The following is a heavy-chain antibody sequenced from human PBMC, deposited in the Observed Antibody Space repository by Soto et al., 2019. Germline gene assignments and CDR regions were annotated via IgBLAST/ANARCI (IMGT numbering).Heavy chain of an antibody. Sequence: EVQLVESGGGLVKPGGSLRLSCAASGFTFSSYSMNWVRQAPGKGLEWVSSISSSSSYIYYADSVKGRFTISRDNAKNSLYLQMNSLRAEDTAVYYCARDLVPAAISFFRFDPWGQGTLVTVSS. D-gene: IGHD2-2*02. CDR2: ISSSSSYI. CDR1: GFTFSSYS. CDR3: ARDLVPAAISFFRFDP. V-gene: IGHV3-21*01. J-gene: IGHJ5*02.